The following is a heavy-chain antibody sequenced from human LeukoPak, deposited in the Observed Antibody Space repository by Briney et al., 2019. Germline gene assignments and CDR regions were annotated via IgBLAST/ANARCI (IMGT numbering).Heavy chain of an antibody. CDR2: IYYSGST. D-gene: IGHD2-15*01. CDR3: ARSGCSGGSCYSFRYYYYYGMDV. Sequence: SETLSLTCTVSGGSISSYYWSWIRQPPGRGLEWIGYIYYSGSTNYDPSLKSRVTISVDTSKNQFSLKLSSVTAADTAVYYCARSGCSGGSCYSFRYYYYYGMDVWAKGPRSPSP. V-gene: IGHV4-59*01. J-gene: IGHJ6*02. CDR1: GGSISSYY.